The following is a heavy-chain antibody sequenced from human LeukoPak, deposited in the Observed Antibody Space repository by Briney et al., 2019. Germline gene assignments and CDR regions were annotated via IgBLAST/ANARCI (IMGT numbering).Heavy chain of an antibody. Sequence: SETLSLTCAVSGGSLSSSNWWSWIRQPPGKGLEWIGEINHSGSTNYNPSLKSRVTISVDTSKNQFSLKLTSVTAADTAVYYCASLVGAAYNWFDPWGQGTLVTVSS. V-gene: IGHV4-4*02. CDR2: INHSGST. J-gene: IGHJ5*02. D-gene: IGHD1-26*01. CDR1: GGSLSSSNW. CDR3: ASLVGAAYNWFDP.